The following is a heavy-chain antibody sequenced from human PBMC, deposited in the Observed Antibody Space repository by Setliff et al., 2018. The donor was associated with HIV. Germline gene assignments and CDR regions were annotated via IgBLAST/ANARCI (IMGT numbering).Heavy chain of an antibody. Sequence: ASVKVSCKASSNTFINDVFNWVRQAPGQGLEWMGWVSVYNGKANYAQNFQNRISMTTDTSTSTVYMELRSLVSDDTAVYYCARRATTGDYHHFFDYWGQGTLVTVSS. V-gene: IGHV1-18*04. CDR1: SNTFINDV. CDR2: VSVYNGKA. CDR3: ARRATTGDYHHFFDY. D-gene: IGHD4-17*01. J-gene: IGHJ4*02.